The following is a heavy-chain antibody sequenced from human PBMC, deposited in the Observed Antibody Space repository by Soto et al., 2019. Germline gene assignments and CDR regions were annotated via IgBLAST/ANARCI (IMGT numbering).Heavy chain of an antibody. J-gene: IGHJ5*02. CDR1: GGSISSSNW. Sequence: SETLSLTCAVSGGSISSSNWWSWVRQPPGKGLEWIGEIYHSGSTYYNPSLKSRVTISVDKSKNQFSLKLSSVTAADTAAYYCARVWTTVTNWFDPWGQGTLVTVSS. CDR3: ARVWTTVTNWFDP. CDR2: IYHSGST. D-gene: IGHD4-17*01. V-gene: IGHV4-4*02.